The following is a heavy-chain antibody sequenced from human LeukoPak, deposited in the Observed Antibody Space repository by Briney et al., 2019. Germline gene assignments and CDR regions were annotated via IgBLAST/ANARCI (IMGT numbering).Heavy chain of an antibody. CDR1: GGSISSYY. J-gene: IGHJ4*02. D-gene: IGHD3-9*01. CDR2: IYYSGST. CDR3: ARLWDYDVLTGYYPYYFDY. Sequence: SETLSLTCTVSGGSISSYYWSWIRQPPGKGLEWIGYIYYSGSTDYNPSLKSRVTISVDTSKDQFSLKLSSVTAADTAVYYCARLWDYDVLTGYYPYYFDYWGPGTLVAVSS. V-gene: IGHV4-59*08.